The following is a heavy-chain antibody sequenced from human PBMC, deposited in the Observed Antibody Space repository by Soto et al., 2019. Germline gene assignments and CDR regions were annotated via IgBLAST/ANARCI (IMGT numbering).Heavy chain of an antibody. V-gene: IGHV4-39*07. Sequence: SETLSLTCTVSGGSISSGGYYWSWVRQFPGKGLEWIGEIIHTGSTNYNPSLKSRVTMSIDTSKKEISLKLSSVTAADTAVYYCARVGQPPSDYWGQGTLVTVSS. D-gene: IGHD2-2*01. CDR2: IIHTGST. CDR1: GGSISSGGYY. J-gene: IGHJ4*02. CDR3: ARVGQPPSDY.